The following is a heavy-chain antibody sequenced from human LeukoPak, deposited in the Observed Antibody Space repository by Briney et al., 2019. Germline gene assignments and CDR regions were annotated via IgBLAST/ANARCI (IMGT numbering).Heavy chain of an antibody. Sequence: SETLSLTCTVSGGSISSGAYYWSWIRQPPGKGLEWIGEINHSGSTNYNPSLKSRVTISVDTSKNQFSLKLSSVTAADTAVYYCARLPGGPWGYSKSYWGQGTLVTVSS. V-gene: IGHV4-34*01. CDR3: ARLPGGPWGYSKSY. J-gene: IGHJ4*02. D-gene: IGHD4-11*01. CDR2: INHSGST. CDR1: GGSISSGAYY.